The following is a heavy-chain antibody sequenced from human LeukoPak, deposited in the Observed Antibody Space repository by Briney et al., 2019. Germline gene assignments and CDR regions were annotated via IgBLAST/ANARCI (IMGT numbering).Heavy chain of an antibody. CDR1: GGSISSGGYS. CDR3: ARGATNYDSSGYYQPNWFDP. D-gene: IGHD3-22*01. J-gene: IGHJ5*02. V-gene: IGHV4-30-2*01. Sequence: PSQTLSLTCAVSGGSISSGGYSWSWIRQPPGKGLEWIGHIYHSGRTYYNSSLKSRATISVDRSKNQFSLKLSSVTAADTAVYYCARGATNYDSSGYYQPNWFDPWGQGTLVTVSS. CDR2: IYHSGRT.